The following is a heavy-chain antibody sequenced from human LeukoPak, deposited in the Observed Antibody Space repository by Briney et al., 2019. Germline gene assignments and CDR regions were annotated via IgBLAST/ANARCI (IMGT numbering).Heavy chain of an antibody. CDR3: ARGXRLSSVWGTIYYYYMDX. Sequence: ASVKVSCKASGYTFTSYDINWVRQATGQGLEWMGWMNPNSGNTGYAQKFQGRVTMTRNTSISTAYMELSSLRSEDTAVYYCARGXRLSSVWGTIYYYYMDXXGKGTXVTV. J-gene: IGHJ6*03. CDR1: GYTFTSYD. V-gene: IGHV1-8*01. D-gene: IGHD3-16*01. CDR2: MNPNSGNT.